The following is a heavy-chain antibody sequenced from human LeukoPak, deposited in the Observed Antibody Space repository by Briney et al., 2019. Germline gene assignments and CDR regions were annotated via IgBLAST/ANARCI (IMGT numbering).Heavy chain of an antibody. V-gene: IGHV1-2*02. CDR2: IDPNSGGT. Sequence: GASVKVSCKASGYIFTDYYIHWIRQAPGQGLEWMGWIDPNSGGTHHAPNFQGRATMTRDTSSSTVYMDLSRLRSADTAIYYCARSRTPFHYYGMHVWGLGTSVTVSS. D-gene: IGHD1-1*01. J-gene: IGHJ6*02. CDR1: GYIFTDYY. CDR3: ARSRTPFHYYGMHV.